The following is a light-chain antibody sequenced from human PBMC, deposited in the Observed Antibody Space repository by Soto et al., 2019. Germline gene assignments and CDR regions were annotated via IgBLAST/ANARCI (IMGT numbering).Light chain of an antibody. CDR2: GDN. CDR1: RSNIGSNS. V-gene: IGLV1-47*01. CDR3: ATWDDSLTGWV. J-gene: IGLJ3*02. Sequence: QAVVTQPPSASGTTGQRVTISCSGRRSNIGSNSVCWYQRRPGTAPKLLISGDNQRPSGVPDRFSGSRSGTSASLAISGLRSEDEADYYCATWDDSLTGWVFGGGTKLTVL.